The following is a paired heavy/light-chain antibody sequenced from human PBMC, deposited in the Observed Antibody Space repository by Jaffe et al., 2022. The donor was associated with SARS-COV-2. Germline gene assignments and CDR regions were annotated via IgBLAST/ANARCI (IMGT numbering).Heavy chain of an antibody. J-gene: IGHJ6*02. CDR1: GYSFTNYW. D-gene: IGHD2-2*01. V-gene: IGHV5-51*01. Sequence: EVQLVQSGAEVKKPGESLKISCKGSGYSFTNYWIGWVRQMPGRGLEWMGIIYPGDSETKYSLSFQGQVTISADKSFTTAYLQWSSLKASDTAVYYCARTHCGSTSCSKSGFYYGMDVWGQGTSVTVSS. CDR3: ARTHCGSTSCSKSGFYYGMDV. CDR2: IYPGDSET.
Light chain of an antibody. CDR3: QQYNDWPAYT. J-gene: IGKJ2*01. V-gene: IGKV3-15*01. Sequence: EIVMTQSPATLSVSPGEGATLSCRASQSVSSSLAWYQQKPGQAPRLLIYGASTRATGIPARFSGSGSGTEFTLTISSLQSEDFAIYYCQQYNDWPAYTFGQGTKLEIK. CDR2: GAS. CDR1: QSVSSS.